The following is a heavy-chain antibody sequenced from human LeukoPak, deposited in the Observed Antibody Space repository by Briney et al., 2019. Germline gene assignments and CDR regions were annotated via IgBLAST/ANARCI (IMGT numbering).Heavy chain of an antibody. Sequence: GGSLRLSCAATGFTFSDYYMSWIRQAPGKGLEWFSYISSSGSTIYYADSVKGRFTISRDNAKNSLYLQMNSLRAEDTAVYYCARDPDVVGATPFDYWGQGTLVTVSS. J-gene: IGHJ4*02. CDR2: ISSSGSTI. CDR1: GFTFSDYY. D-gene: IGHD1-26*01. V-gene: IGHV3-11*04. CDR3: ARDPDVVGATPFDY.